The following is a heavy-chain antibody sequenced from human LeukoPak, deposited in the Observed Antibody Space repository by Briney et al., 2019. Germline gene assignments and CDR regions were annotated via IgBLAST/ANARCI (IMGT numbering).Heavy chain of an antibody. Sequence: PSETLSLTCIVSGGSINSSSYYWEWIRQPPGKGLEWIGSIYSSGTTYYNSSLKSRVTISVDTSKNQFSLKLNSVTAADTAVYYCAKKYSSSSPFDYWGQGTLVTVSS. CDR1: GGSINSSSYY. V-gene: IGHV4-39*01. CDR3: AKKYSSSSPFDY. D-gene: IGHD6-6*01. J-gene: IGHJ4*02. CDR2: IYSSGTT.